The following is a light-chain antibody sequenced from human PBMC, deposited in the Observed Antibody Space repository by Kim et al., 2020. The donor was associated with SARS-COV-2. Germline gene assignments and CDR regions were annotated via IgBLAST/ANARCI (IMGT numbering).Light chain of an antibody. J-gene: IGLJ3*02. V-gene: IGLV3-21*04. CDR3: QVWDRGPDQPV. CDR1: YLGNKN. Sequence: SYELTQPLSVSVAPGMSALITCGGDYLGNKNVHWYQRKPGQAPVLVIYYSTERPSGISGRFSGSNSGNTATLIISRVEAGDEASYFCQVWDRGPDQPVFGGGTQLTVL. CDR2: YST.